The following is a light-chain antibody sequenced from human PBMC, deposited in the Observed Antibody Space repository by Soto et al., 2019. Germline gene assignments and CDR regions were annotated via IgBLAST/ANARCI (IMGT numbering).Light chain of an antibody. CDR2: DAS. Sequence: TQSPSTLSLSVGERVTLSCRASQTVSSYLAWYQQKPGQAPRLLIYDASNRATGIPDRFSGSGSGSDFTLTISRLEPEDFAVYYCQQYGSSPWTFGQGTKVDIK. V-gene: IGKV3-20*01. CDR1: QTVSSY. CDR3: QQYGSSPWT. J-gene: IGKJ1*01.